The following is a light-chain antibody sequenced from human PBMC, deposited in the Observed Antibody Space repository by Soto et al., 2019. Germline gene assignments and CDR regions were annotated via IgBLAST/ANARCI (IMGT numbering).Light chain of an antibody. CDR2: GAS. J-gene: IGKJ1*01. V-gene: IGKV3-20*01. CDR3: QQYGSSPGT. CDR1: QSVSSSY. Sequence: EIVLTQSPGTLSLSPGERATLSCRASQSVSSSYLAWYQQKPGQAPRLLIYGASSRATGIPDRFSGSGSGTDFTLTISRLEPEDFEVYYCQQYGSSPGTFGQGHKVEIK.